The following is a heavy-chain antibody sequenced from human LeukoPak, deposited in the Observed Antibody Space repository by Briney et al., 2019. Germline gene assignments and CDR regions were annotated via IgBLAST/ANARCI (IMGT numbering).Heavy chain of an antibody. D-gene: IGHD2-2*01. CDR1: GFTFSSYA. CDR2: ISYDGSNK. V-gene: IGHV3-30*01. CDR3: ARGPCSSTSSRLRGRYWYFDL. J-gene: IGHJ2*01. Sequence: GRSLRLSCAASGFTFSSYAMHWVRQAPGKGLEWVAVISYDGSNKYYADSVKGRFTISRDNSKNTLYLQMNSLRAEDTAVYYCARGPCSSTSSRLRGRYWYFDLWGRGTLVTVSS.